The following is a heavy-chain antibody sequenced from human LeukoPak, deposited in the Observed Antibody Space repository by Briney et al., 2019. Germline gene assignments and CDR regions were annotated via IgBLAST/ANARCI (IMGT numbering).Heavy chain of an antibody. D-gene: IGHD2-21*02. CDR2: FYPEDDET. CDR1: GYTLTELS. Sequence: ASVKVSCKVSGYTLTELSMHWVRQAPGKGLERMGGFYPEDDETIYAQKFQGRVTMTEDTSTDTAYMELSSVRSEDTAVYYCATPARRLRDGNYFDYWGQGTLVTVSS. J-gene: IGHJ4*02. V-gene: IGHV1-24*01. CDR3: ATPARRLRDGNYFDY.